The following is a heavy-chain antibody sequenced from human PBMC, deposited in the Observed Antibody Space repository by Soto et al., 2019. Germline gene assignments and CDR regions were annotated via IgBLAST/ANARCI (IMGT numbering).Heavy chain of an antibody. Sequence: QVQLVQSGAEVKKPGASVTVSCKASGYRFSDYYLHWVRQAPGQGPEWMGWMNPNSGDTKYAKKFKGLVTMTRDTSVRTAFMELNWLKSDDTAVYYCARESGGATATLDYYYFYMDVWGIGTTVTVSS. CDR1: GYRFSDYY. D-gene: IGHD5-12*01. V-gene: IGHV1-2*02. CDR3: ARESGGATATLDYYYFYMDV. J-gene: IGHJ6*03. CDR2: MNPNSGDT.